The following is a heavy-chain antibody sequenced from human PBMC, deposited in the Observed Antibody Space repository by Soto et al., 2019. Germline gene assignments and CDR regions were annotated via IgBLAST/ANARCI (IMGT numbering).Heavy chain of an antibody. CDR1: GGSFSNYA. CDR3: ASAYRETYFYAMDV. V-gene: IGHV1-69*01. J-gene: IGHJ6*02. CDR2: IIPMFGIG. D-gene: IGHD1-26*01. Sequence: QVQLVQSGAEVKMPGSSVRVSCKASGGSFSNYAISWVRQAPGQGLEWMGGIIPMFGIGNYAEKFLGRVTITADASTSTSHIELSSLRSEDTAVYCSASAYRETYFYAMDVWGQGTTVTVSS.